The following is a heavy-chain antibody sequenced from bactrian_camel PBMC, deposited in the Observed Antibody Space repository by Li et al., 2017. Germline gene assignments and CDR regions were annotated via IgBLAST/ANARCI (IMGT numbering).Heavy chain of an antibody. V-gene: IGHV3S55*01. J-gene: IGHJ4*01. CDR1: GYTYSSYC. Sequence: HVQLVESGGGSVQAGGSLRLSCAATGYTYSSYCMGWFRQAPGKERDRVAVIDNDGSTLYAEAVKGRFAISKDNTKNILYLQMNSLEPEDSAMYYCAADAVVCTLRASSYKYWGQGTQVTVS. CDR2: IDNDGST. CDR3: AADAVVCTLRASSYKY. D-gene: IGHD2*01.